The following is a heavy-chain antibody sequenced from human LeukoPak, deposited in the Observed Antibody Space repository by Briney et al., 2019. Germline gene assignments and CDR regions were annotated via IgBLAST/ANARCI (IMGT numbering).Heavy chain of an antibody. CDR2: IYYSGST. J-gene: IGHJ4*02. CDR1: GGSISSYY. V-gene: IGHV4-59*01. Sequence: SETLSLTCTVSGGSISSYYWSWIRQPPGKGLEWIGYIYYSGSTNYNPSLKGRVTISEDTSKNQFSLKVSSVTAADTAVYYCARDRGSSALDYWGQGTLVTVSS. CDR3: ARDRGSSALDY. D-gene: IGHD1-26*01.